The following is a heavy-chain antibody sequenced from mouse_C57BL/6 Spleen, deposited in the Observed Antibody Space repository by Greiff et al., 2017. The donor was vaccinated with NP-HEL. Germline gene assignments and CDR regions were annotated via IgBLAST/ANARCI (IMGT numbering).Heavy chain of an antibody. CDR1: GYTFTSYG. CDR3: ARRPDYDYDGAWFAY. J-gene: IGHJ3*01. Sequence: VQLQQSGAELARPGASVKLSCKASGYTFTSYGISWVKQRTGQGLEWIGEIYPRSGNTYYNEKFKGKATLTADKSSSTAYMELRSLTSEDSAVYFCARRPDYDYDGAWFAYWGQGTLVTVSA. V-gene: IGHV1-81*01. D-gene: IGHD2-4*01. CDR2: IYPRSGNT.